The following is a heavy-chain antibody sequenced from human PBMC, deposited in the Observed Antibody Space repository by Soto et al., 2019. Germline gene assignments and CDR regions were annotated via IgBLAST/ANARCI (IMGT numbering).Heavy chain of an antibody. CDR1: WYRFTSYW. J-gene: IGHJ4*02. CDR3: ARHEGPNYDDTNGHLDY. CDR2: IYPGDSDA. Sequence: PGDSLKISYTVSWYRFTSYWIGWVRQMPGNGLEWMGIIYPGDSDARYSPSFQGLVTISVDKSIFTAYLQWSSLKASDTDTYFCARHEGPNYDDTNGHLDYWGQGTQVTVSS. D-gene: IGHD2-8*01. V-gene: IGHV5-51*01.